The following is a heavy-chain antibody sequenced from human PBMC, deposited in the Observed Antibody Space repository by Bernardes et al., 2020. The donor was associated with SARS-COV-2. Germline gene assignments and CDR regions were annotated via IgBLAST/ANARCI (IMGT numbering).Heavy chain of an antibody. V-gene: IGHV1-3*01. Sequence: ASAKVSCKASRFTFITYAREWVREAPGQRLEWMGWVNARTGDTKSSQKFQDRVTFTRDTSATTAYMQLRNLRPEDTAVYYCARKHGTLINYSLDYRGRGTLVTVPS. D-gene: IGHD3-16*01. CDR3: ARKHGTLINYSLDY. CDR2: VNARTGDT. CDR1: RFTFITYA. J-gene: IGHJ4*02.